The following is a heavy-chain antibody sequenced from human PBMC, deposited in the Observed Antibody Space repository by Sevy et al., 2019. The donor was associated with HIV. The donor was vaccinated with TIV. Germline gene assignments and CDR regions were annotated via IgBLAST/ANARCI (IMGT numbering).Heavy chain of an antibody. Sequence: GGSLRLSCAASGFTFSNYWMSWVRQAPGKGLEWVANIKRDGSVKYYVASVKGRFTISRDNAKTSLYLQMNSLRAEDTAVYYCARDCSSATCLWGLDVWGQGTTVTVSS. CDR2: IKRDGSVK. CDR3: ARDCSSATCLWGLDV. CDR1: GFTFSNYW. V-gene: IGHV3-7*03. J-gene: IGHJ6*02. D-gene: IGHD2-2*01.